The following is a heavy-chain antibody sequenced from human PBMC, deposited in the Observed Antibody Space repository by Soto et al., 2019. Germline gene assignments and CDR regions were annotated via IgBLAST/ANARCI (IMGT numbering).Heavy chain of an antibody. CDR1: GLTFSGSA. CDR2: IRSKAYSYAT. D-gene: IGHD6-13*01. CDR3: ASPGGDYSNTWYIFNY. V-gene: IGHV3-73*01. J-gene: IGHJ4*02. Sequence: GGSLRLSCAASGLTFSGSAIHWVRQASGKGLEWVGRIRSKAYSYATAYTASVQGRFTISRDDSKNTAYLQMNSLKTEDTAVYYCASPGGDYSNTWYIFNYWGQGTLVTVSS.